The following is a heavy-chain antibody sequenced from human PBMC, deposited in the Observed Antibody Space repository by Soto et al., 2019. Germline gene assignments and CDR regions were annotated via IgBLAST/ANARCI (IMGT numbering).Heavy chain of an antibody. CDR2: ISAYNGNT. CDR1: GYTFTSYG. Sequence: WASVKVSCKASGYTFTSYGISWVRQAPGQGLEWMGWISAYNGNTNYAQKLQGRVTMTTDTSTSTAYMELRSLRSDDTAVYYCARDLRGYSRYDYLDYWGQGIPVTVSS. V-gene: IGHV1-18*04. J-gene: IGHJ4*02. D-gene: IGHD5-12*01. CDR3: ARDLRGYSRYDYLDY.